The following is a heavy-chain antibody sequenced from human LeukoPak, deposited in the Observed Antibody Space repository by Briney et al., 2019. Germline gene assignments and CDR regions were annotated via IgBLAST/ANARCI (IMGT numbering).Heavy chain of an antibody. J-gene: IGHJ4*02. CDR1: GFTFSSYG. CDR3: ASNLWFGEYPYG. D-gene: IGHD3-10*01. CDR2: IWYDGSNK. V-gene: IGHV3-33*01. Sequence: PGRSLRLSCAASGFTFSSYGMHWVRQAPGKGLEWVAVIWYDGSNKYYADSVKGRFTISRDNSKNTLYLQMNSLRAEDTAVYYCASNLWFGEYPYGWGQGTLVTVSS.